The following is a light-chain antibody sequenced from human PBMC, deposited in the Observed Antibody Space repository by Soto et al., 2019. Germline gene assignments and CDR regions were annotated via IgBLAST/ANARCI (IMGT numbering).Light chain of an antibody. CDR3: AAWDDSLNGLYV. CDR1: SANIGSNT. V-gene: IGLV1-44*01. Sequence: QSVLTQPPSASGTPGQRVTISCSGSSANIGSNTVNWYQQLPGTAPKLLIYSNNQRPSGVPGRFSGSKSGTSASLAISGLQSEDEADYYCAAWDDSLNGLYVFGTGTQLTVL. CDR2: SNN. J-gene: IGLJ1*01.